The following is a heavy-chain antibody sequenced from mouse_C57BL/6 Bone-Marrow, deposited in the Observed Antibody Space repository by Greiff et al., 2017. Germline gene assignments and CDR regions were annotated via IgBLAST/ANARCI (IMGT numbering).Heavy chain of an antibody. D-gene: IGHD2-2*01. CDR2: IYPGDGDT. J-gene: IGHJ4*01. Sequence: QVQLQQSGPELVKPGASVKISCKASGYAFSSSWMNWVKQRPGKGLEWIGRIYPGDGDTNYNGKFKGKATLTADKSSSTAYMQLSSLTSEDSAVYFCARGRGGYLYYYAMDYWGQGTSVTVSS. CDR3: ARGRGGYLYYYAMDY. V-gene: IGHV1-82*01. CDR1: GYAFSSSW.